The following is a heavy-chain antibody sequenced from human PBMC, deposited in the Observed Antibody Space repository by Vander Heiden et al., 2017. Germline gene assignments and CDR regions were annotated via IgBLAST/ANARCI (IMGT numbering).Heavy chain of an antibody. CDR3: ARSDYGDLFYYGMDV. CDR2: MNPNSGNT. J-gene: IGHJ6*02. D-gene: IGHD4-17*01. Sequence: QVQLVQSGAAVTTPGASVKGSCKASGYTFTSYDINWVRQATGQGLEWMGWMNPNSGNTGYAQKCQGRVTMTRNTSISTAYMELSSLRSEDTAVYYCARSDYGDLFYYGMDVWGQGTTVTVSS. V-gene: IGHV1-8*01. CDR1: GYTFTSYD.